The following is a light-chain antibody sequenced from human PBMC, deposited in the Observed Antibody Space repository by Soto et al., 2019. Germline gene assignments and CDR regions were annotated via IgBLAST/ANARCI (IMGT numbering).Light chain of an antibody. J-gene: IGKJ2*01. V-gene: IGKV3-11*01. CDR3: QQRSNWPPYT. Sequence: EIVLTQSPATLSLSSGERATLSCRASQSVSSYLAWYQQKPGQAPRLLIYDASNRATGIPARFSGSGSGTDFTRTISSLEPEDFAVYYCQQRSNWPPYTFGQGTKVDIK. CDR2: DAS. CDR1: QSVSSY.